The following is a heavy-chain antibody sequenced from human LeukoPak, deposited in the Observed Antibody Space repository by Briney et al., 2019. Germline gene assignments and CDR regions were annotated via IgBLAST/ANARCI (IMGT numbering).Heavy chain of an antibody. J-gene: IGHJ4*02. CDR1: GGSISSSSYY. Sequence: PSETLSLTCTVSGGSISSSSYYWGWIRQPPGKGLEWIGSIYYSGSTYYNSSLKSRVTISVDTSKNQFSLKLSSVTAADTAVYYCATGVSLRAYYFDYWGQGTLVTVSS. CDR2: IYYSGST. CDR3: ATGVSLRAYYFDY. D-gene: IGHD5-12*01. V-gene: IGHV4-39*01.